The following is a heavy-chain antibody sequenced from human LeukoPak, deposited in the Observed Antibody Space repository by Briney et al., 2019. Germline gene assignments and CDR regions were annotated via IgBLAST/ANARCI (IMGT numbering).Heavy chain of an antibody. D-gene: IGHD3-22*01. CDR1: GFTFSSYA. J-gene: IGHJ4*02. Sequence: GGSLRLSCAASGFTFSSYAMNWVRQAPGKGLEWVAIISGSGGRTYYADSVKGRFTISRDNSKNTLYLQMNSLRAEDKAVYYCAKDLDSSVYYLGENFDYWGQGTLVTVSS. CDR2: ISGSGGRT. CDR3: AKDLDSSVYYLGENFDY. V-gene: IGHV3-23*01.